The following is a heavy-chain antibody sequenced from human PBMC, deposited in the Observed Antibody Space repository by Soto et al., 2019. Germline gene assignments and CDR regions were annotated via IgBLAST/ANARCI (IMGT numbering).Heavy chain of an antibody. Sequence: QGQLVQSGPEAKKPGASVKVSCKASGYTFSRYGISWVRQATGQGLEWMGWISGYNGVTKYAQKVQGRVTMTIDTSTYTAYMELRSLTSDDTAIYYCAKNGQPPYFYYGMDVWGQGTTVTVSS. CDR3: AKNGQPPYFYYGMDV. D-gene: IGHD2-8*01. CDR1: GYTFSRYG. CDR2: ISGYNGVT. V-gene: IGHV1-18*01. J-gene: IGHJ6*02.